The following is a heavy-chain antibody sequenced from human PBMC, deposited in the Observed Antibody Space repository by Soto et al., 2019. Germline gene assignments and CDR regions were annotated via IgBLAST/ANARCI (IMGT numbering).Heavy chain of an antibody. CDR1: GGSINSYY. J-gene: IGHJ5*02. CDR3: ARERETRGFDP. V-gene: IGHV4-59*01. Sequence: SETLSLTCTVSGGSINSYYWSWIRQPPGKGLEWIGYIYYSGNAGYAQKFQGRVTMTSNTSISTAFLELSSLSFEDTAVYYCARERETRGFDPWGQGTLVTVSS. CDR2: IYYSGNA. D-gene: IGHD1-26*01.